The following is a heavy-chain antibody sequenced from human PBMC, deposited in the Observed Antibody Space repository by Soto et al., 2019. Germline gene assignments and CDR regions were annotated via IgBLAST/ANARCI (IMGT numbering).Heavy chain of an antibody. CDR3: LCGSGSYYNRWYYYYGMDV. CDR1: GGSISSSSYY. Sequence: AWETLSLTCTVSGGSISSSSYYWGWIRQPPGKGLEWIGSIYYSGSTYYNPSLKSRVTISVDTSKNQFSLKLSSVTAADTAVYYCLCGSGSYYNRWYYYYGMDVWGQGTTVTVSS. J-gene: IGHJ6*02. V-gene: IGHV4-39*01. D-gene: IGHD3-10*01. CDR2: IYYSGST.